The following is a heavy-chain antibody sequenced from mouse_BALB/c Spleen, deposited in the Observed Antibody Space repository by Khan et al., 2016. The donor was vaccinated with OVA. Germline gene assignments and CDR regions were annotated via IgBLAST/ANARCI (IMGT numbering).Heavy chain of an antibody. CDR3: ARHGYGGFAY. CDR2: IFPNNGGT. J-gene: IGHJ3*01. V-gene: IGHV1-18*01. D-gene: IGHD2-2*01. CDR1: GYPFTDYN. Sequence: VRLQQSGPELVKPGASVKIPCKASGYPFTDYNMAWVKQSHGRGLEWIGDIFPNNGGTVYNQKFKGKATLTVDKSSSTAFMELRSLSSEDTAVYYWARHGYGGFAYWRHGTLVTVSA.